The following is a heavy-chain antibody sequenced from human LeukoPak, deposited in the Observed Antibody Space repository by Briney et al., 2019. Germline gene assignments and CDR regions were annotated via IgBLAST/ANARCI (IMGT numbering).Heavy chain of an antibody. CDR1: GYTFTGFY. CDR2: VNPNSGGT. D-gene: IGHD3-10*01. J-gene: IGHJ5*02. V-gene: IGHV1-2*02. Sequence: GASVKVSCKASGYTFTGFYIHWVRQAPGEGPQWMGWVNPNSGGTNYAKKFQGRVTLTRDTSITTAYMELSSLRSDDTAVYYCATSDLRFGFGDWFDPWGLGTLVTVSS. CDR3: ATSDLRFGFGDWFDP.